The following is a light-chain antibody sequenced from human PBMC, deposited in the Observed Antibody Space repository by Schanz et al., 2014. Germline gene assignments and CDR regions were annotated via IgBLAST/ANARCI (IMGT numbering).Light chain of an antibody. V-gene: IGLV2-14*02. CDR1: SSDIGSYNL. CDR3: SSFTSSSSCL. Sequence: QSALTQPASVSGSPGQSITISCTGTSSDIGSYNLVSWYQQHPDKAPKLMIYEGSKRPSGVSNRFSGSKSGNTASLTISGLQAEDEADYYCSSFTSSSSCLFGGGTKLTVL. J-gene: IGLJ2*01. CDR2: EGS.